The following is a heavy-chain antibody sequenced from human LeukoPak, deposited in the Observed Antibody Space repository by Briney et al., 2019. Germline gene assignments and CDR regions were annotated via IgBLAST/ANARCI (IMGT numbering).Heavy chain of an antibody. CDR2: ISAYNGKT. D-gene: IGHD2-8*01. CDR1: HYTFTNYG. J-gene: IGHJ4*02. CDR3: ARTNLDCKNGVCYDY. V-gene: IGHV1-18*01. Sequence: ASVKVSCKASHYTFTNYGISWVRQAPGQGLEWMGWISAYNGKTYYAQNFQGRVTVTTDTSTSTAYMDLRSLRSDDTAVYYCARTNLDCKNGVCYDYWGQGTPVTVSS.